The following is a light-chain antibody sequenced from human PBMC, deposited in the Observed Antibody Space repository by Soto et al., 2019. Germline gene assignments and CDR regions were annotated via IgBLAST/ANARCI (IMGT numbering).Light chain of an antibody. J-gene: IGKJ3*01. CDR3: QQDGSSPFT. Sequence: EIVLTQSPDTLSLSPGERATLSCMASQSVSSYYLAWYQQKPGQAPRLLISGATIRATGIPDRFSGSGSGTDVTLTISRLEAEDCAMYYCQQDGSSPFTFGPGTKVDIK. CDR2: GAT. CDR1: QSVSSYY. V-gene: IGKV3-20*01.